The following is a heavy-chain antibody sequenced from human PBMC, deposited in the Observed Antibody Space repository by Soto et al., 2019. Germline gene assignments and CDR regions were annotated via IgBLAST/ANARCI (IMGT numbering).Heavy chain of an antibody. CDR2: MYYSGNT. CDR3: ARLLRSQDAFDI. CDR1: GGSISSSSYY. D-gene: IGHD3-16*01. Sequence: PSETLSLTCTVSGGSISSSSYYWGWISQPPGKGLEWIGNMYYSGNTYYNPSLKSRVTISVDTSKNQFSLKLTSVTAADTAVYYCARLLRSQDAFDIWGQGTMVTVSS. J-gene: IGHJ3*02. V-gene: IGHV4-39*01.